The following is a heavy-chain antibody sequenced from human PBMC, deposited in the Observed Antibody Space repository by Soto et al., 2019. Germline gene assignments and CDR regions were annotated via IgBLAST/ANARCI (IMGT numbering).Heavy chain of an antibody. Sequence: SSVKVSCKASGYTFTDYFIHWVRQAPGQGFEWMGWINPKSRGTNYAQKFQGRVTMTRDTSNSTAYMELRGLRSDDTAVYYCARFTLKAGNWFPPWGQVTLVTVSA. CDR2: INPKSRGT. CDR3: ARFTLKAGNWFPP. CDR1: GYTFTDYF. V-gene: IGHV1-2*02. J-gene: IGHJ5*02.